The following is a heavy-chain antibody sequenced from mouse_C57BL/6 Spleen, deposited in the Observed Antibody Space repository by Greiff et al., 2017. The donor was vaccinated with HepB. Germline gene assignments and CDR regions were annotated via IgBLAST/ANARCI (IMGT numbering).Heavy chain of an antibody. V-gene: IGHV1-53*01. CDR2: INPSNGGT. CDR1: GYTFTSYW. J-gene: IGHJ4*01. CDR3: ARHGSSRYAMDY. Sequence: QVQLQQSGTELVKPGASVKLSCKASGYTFTSYWMHWVKQRPGQGLEWIGNINPSNGGTNYNEKFKSKATLTVDKSSSTAYMQLSSLTSEDSAVYYCARHGSSRYAMDYWGQGTSVTVSS. D-gene: IGHD1-1*01.